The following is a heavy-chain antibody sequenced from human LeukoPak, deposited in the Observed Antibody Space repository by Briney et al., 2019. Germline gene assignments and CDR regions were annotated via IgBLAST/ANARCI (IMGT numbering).Heavy chain of an antibody. Sequence: PGRSLRLSCAASGFTFSSYAMHWVRQAPGKGLEWVAVISYDGSNKYYADSVKGRFTISRDNSKNTLYLQMNSLRAEDTAVYYCARDPPKGLDVPFNVVVLAATPDYWGQGTLVTVSS. CDR1: GFTFSSYA. J-gene: IGHJ4*02. D-gene: IGHD2-15*01. CDR2: ISYDGSNK. CDR3: ARDPPKGLDVPFNVVVLAATPDY. V-gene: IGHV3-30-3*01.